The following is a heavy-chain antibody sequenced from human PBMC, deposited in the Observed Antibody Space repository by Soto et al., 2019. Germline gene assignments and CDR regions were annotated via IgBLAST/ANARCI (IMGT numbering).Heavy chain of an antibody. CDR1: GLTFSSYA. V-gene: IGHV3-23*01. Sequence: EVQLLESGGGLVQPGGSLRLSCAASGLTFSSYAMRWVRQAPEKGLEWVSAIIGSGGSTYYTDSVKGRFTISKDNSKNTLYLQMTSLRAEYTAVYYCARRGSGSYCSYGGQGTLVSVSS. D-gene: IGHD1-26*01. CDR2: IIGSGGST. CDR3: ARRGSGSYCSY. J-gene: IGHJ4*02.